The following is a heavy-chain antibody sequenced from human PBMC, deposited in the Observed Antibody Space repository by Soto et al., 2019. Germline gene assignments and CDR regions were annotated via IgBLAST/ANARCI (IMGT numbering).Heavy chain of an antibody. CDR3: ARDRRIKEGASWFYF. CDR1: GFTFSNYA. Sequence: EVQLLESGGVLVQPGESLRLSCAASGFTFSNYAMSWVRQAPGKGLEWVSTISGSGGTTYYADSVKGRFTISRDNSKNPLYLPMKSLSADDTALYYCARDRRIKEGASWFYFWGQGTLVTVSS. D-gene: IGHD2-15*01. CDR2: ISGSGGTT. J-gene: IGHJ4*02. V-gene: IGHV3-23*01.